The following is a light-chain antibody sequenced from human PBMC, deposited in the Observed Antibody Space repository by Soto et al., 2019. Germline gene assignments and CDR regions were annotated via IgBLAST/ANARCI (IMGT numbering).Light chain of an antibody. J-gene: IGKJ2*01. CDR3: QQSFSAPRT. Sequence: DIQMSPSPSSLSASVGDSVTITCRASETIIDYLNWYQQQPGEAPKLLIFSASSLHSGVQSRFRGSGSGTHFTLAISSLQPEDFATYFCQQSFSAPRTFGQGTKLQAK. CDR2: SAS. V-gene: IGKV1-39*01. CDR1: ETIIDY.